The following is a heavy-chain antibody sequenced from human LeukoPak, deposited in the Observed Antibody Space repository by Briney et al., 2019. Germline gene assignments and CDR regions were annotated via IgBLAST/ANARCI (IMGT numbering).Heavy chain of an antibody. CDR1: GFTFSSYG. CDR3: AKDHIVVVTATPNFDY. CDR2: ISGSGGST. D-gene: IGHD2-21*02. Sequence: GGSLRLSCAASGFTFSSYGMSWARQAPGKGLEWVSAISGSGGSTYYADSVKGRFTISRDNSKNTLYLQMNSLRAEDTAVYYCAKDHIVVVTATPNFDYWGQGTLVTVSS. J-gene: IGHJ4*02. V-gene: IGHV3-23*01.